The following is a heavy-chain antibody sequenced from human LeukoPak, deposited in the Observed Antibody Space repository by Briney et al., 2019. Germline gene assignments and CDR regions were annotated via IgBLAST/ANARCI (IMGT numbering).Heavy chain of an antibody. V-gene: IGHV3-21*01. CDR2: ISSGRTYT. D-gene: IGHD1-14*01. CDR3: ARGDRTAVFD. J-gene: IGHJ5*01. Sequence: GSQRLSCAASGFTFSSFNMNWVRQAPGKGLEWVSSISSGRTYTYYADSVKGRFTISRENTKNSLFLQMNSLRAEDTAIYYCARGDRTAVFD. CDR1: GFTFSSFN.